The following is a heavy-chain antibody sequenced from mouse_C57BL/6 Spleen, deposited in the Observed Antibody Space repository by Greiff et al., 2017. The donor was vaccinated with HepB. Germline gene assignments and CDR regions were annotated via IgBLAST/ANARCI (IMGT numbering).Heavy chain of an antibody. D-gene: IGHD1-1*01. CDR1: GYTFTSYW. Sequence: QVQLQQPGAELVRPGTSVKLSCKASGYTFTSYWMHWVKQRPGQGLEWIGVIDPSDSYTNYNQKFKGKATLTVDTSSSTAYMQLSSLTSEDAAVYYCARRGSFIPTALDYWGQGTTLTVSS. V-gene: IGHV1-59*01. J-gene: IGHJ2*01. CDR3: ARRGSFIPTALDY. CDR2: IDPSDSYT.